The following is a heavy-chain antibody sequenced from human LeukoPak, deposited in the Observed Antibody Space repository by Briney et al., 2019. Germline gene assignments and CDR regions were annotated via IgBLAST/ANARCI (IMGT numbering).Heavy chain of an antibody. D-gene: IGHD2-2*01. V-gene: IGHV1-24*01. Sequence: ASVKVSCKVSGYTLTELSMHWVRQAPGKGLEWMGGFDPEDGETIYAQKFQGRVTMTEDTSTDTAYMELSSLRSEDTAVYYCATGYSLYCSSTSCYFSWGQGTLVTVSS. CDR1: GYTLTELS. CDR2: FDPEDGET. CDR3: ATGYSLYCSSTSCYFS. J-gene: IGHJ5*02.